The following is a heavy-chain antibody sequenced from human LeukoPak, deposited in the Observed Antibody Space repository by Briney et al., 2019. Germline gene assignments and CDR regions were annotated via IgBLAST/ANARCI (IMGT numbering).Heavy chain of an antibody. CDR2: ISGSGGST. J-gene: IGHJ3*02. V-gene: IGHV3-23*01. Sequence: SGGSLRLSCAASGFTFRSYAMSWIRQAPGKGLEWVSAISGSGGSTYYADSVKGRFTISRDNSKNTLYLQMNSLRAEDTAVYYCAKVVYCGGDCYSAAFDIWGQGTMVTVSS. D-gene: IGHD2-21*01. CDR3: AKVVYCGGDCYSAAFDI. CDR1: GFTFRSYA.